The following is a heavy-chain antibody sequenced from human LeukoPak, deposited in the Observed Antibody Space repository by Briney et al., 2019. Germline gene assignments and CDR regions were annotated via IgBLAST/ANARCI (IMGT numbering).Heavy chain of an antibody. V-gene: IGHV3-30*18. CDR3: AKGGSDWDLPGY. J-gene: IGHJ4*02. CDR2: ISYDGTNK. Sequence: GGSLRLSCAASGFTFSSYGMHWVRQAPGKGLEWVAFISYDGTNKYYADSVKGRFTISRDNSKNTLYLQMNSLRAEDTAVYCCAKGGSDWDLPGYRGQGALVTVSS. CDR1: GFTFSSYG. D-gene: IGHD6-19*01.